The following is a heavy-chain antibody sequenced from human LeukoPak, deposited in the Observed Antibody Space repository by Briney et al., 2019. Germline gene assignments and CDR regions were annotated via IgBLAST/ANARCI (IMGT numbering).Heavy chain of an antibody. D-gene: IGHD2-15*01. CDR3: AKGPLSDGGLNDAFDF. V-gene: IGHV3-23*01. CDR2: LIGSGLTT. CDR1: GITFSDYA. Sequence: PGGSLRLSCAASGITFSDYAMTWVRQAPGKGLEWVSSLIGSGLTTYYADSVKGRFTISRDNSRNMLYLQINSLRVEDTAVYFCAKGPLSDGGLNDAFDFWGQGTMVTVSS. J-gene: IGHJ3*01.